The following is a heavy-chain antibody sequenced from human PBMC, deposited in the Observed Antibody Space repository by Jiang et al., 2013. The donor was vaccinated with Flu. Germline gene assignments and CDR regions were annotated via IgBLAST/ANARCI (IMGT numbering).Heavy chain of an antibody. D-gene: IGHD3-10*01. CDR3: ARRDYYGSGSYSFDP. J-gene: IGHJ5*02. CDR1: GYSFTNYW. V-gene: IGHV5-51*01. CDR2: IYPGDSDT. Sequence: GAEVKKPGESLKISCKGSGYSFTNYWIGWVRQMPGKGLEWMGIIYPGDSDTRYSPSFQGQVTISADKSISTAYLQWSSLKASDTAMYYCARRDYYGSGSYSFDPWGQGTLVTVSS.